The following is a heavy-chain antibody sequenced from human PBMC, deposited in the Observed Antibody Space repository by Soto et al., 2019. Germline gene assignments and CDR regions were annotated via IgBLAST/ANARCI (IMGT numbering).Heavy chain of an antibody. J-gene: IGHJ5*02. Sequence: PSETLSLTCTVSGGYVNSGNYYWSWIRQPPGKGLDWIGSVYYTGNTNYNPSLKSRVTMSVDTSKNQFSLKLNSVTAADTAVYYCSRMSVTARNWFDPWGQGTLVTVS. CDR3: SRMSVTARNWFDP. D-gene: IGHD1-20*01. CDR2: VYYTGNT. CDR1: GGYVNSGNYY. V-gene: IGHV4-61*01.